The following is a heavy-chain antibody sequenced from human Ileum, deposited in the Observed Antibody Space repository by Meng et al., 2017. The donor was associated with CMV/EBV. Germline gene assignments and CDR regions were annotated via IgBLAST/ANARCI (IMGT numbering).Heavy chain of an antibody. CDR1: GFTFSSYA. J-gene: IGHJ5*02. CDR2: ISGSGGST. D-gene: IGHD3-10*01. CDR3: AIRGVINRNWFDP. V-gene: IGHV3-23*01. Sequence: CAPSGFTFSSYAMGWVRQAPGKGLEWVSGISGSGGSTYYADSVKGRFTISRDNSKNTLYLQINSLRAEDTAVYHCAIRGVINRNWFDPWGQGTLVTVSS.